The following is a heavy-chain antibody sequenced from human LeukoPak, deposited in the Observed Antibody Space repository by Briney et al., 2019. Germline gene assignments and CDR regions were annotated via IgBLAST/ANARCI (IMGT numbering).Heavy chain of an antibody. D-gene: IGHD3-10*01. J-gene: IGHJ5*02. CDR1: GFTFSSYG. CDR2: IWYDGSNK. V-gene: IGHV3-33*06. CDR3: AKSVKYDYYGSGTREDRFDP. Sequence: GGSLRLSCATSGFTFSSYGMHWVRQAPGKGLEWVAVIWYDGSNKYYADSVKGRFTISRDNSKNTLYLQMNSLRAEDTAVYYCAKSVKYDYYGSGTREDRFDPRGQGTLVTVSS.